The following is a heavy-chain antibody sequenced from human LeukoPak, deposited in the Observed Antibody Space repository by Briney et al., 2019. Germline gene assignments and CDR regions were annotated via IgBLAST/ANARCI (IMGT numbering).Heavy chain of an antibody. CDR3: ASNLGARNAFDI. Sequence: PGGSLRLSCAASGFSVSNNYMSWVRQPPGKGLEWVPVIYSGGSTYYADSVKGRFTISRDNSKNTLYLQVNSLRAEDTAVYYCASNLGARNAFDIWGQGTMVTVSS. V-gene: IGHV3-53*01. CDR1: GFSVSNNY. D-gene: IGHD1-1*01. J-gene: IGHJ3*02. CDR2: IYSGGST.